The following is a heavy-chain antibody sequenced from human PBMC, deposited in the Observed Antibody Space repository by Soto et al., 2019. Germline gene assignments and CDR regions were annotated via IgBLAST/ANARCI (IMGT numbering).Heavy chain of an antibody. CDR1: GFTFSSYS. V-gene: IGHV3-21*01. D-gene: IGHD6-19*01. Sequence: GGSLRLSCAASGFTFSSYSMNWVRQAPGKGLEWVSSISSSSNYIYYADSVKGRFTISRDNAKNSLYLQMNSLRAEDTAVYYCARKVAVAGTSWFDPWGQGTLVTVSS. J-gene: IGHJ5*02. CDR2: ISSSSNYI. CDR3: ARKVAVAGTSWFDP.